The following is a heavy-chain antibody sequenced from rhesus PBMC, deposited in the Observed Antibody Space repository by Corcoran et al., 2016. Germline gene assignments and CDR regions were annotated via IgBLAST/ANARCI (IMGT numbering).Heavy chain of an antibody. J-gene: IGHJ2*01. D-gene: IGHD5-42*01. CDR1: GYYISSGSY. Sequence: QVPLQESGPGLVKPSETLSLTCAVSGYYISSGSYWGWLRQPPGKGLEWIGSIYGSGGSNYLNPSLKSRVTLSVDTSKNQFSLKLSSVTAADTAVYYCARVGSSWSEWDTVGTEWYFDLWGPGTPITISS. CDR3: ARVGSSWSEWDTVGTEWYFDL. V-gene: IGHV4S14*01. CDR2: IYGSGGSN.